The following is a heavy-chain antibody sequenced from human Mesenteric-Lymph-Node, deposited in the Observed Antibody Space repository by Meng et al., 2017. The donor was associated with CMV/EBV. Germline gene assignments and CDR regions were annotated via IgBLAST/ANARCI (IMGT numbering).Heavy chain of an antibody. CDR3: AKVAMAAAGTGDY. CDR2: ISSSSSYI. Sequence: GESLKISCAASGFTFSSYSMNWVRQAPGKGLEWVSSISSSSSYIYYADSVKGRFTISRDNSKNTLYLQMNSLRAEDTAVYYCAKVAMAAAGTGDYWGQGTLVTVSS. V-gene: IGHV3-21*04. J-gene: IGHJ4*02. D-gene: IGHD6-13*01. CDR1: GFTFSSYS.